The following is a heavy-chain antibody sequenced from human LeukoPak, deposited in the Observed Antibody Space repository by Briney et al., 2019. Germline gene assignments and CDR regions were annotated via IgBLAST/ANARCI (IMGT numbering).Heavy chain of an antibody. CDR1: GGTFSSYA. J-gene: IGHJ6*02. V-gene: IGHV1-69*13. CDR3: ASGDILTGYRYYYGMDV. CDR2: IIPIFGTA. D-gene: IGHD3-9*01. Sequence: GAPVKVSCKASGGTFSSYAISWVRQAPGQGLEWMGGIIPIFGTANYAQKFQGRVTITADESTSTAYMELSSLRSEDTAVYYCASGDILTGYRYYYGMDVWGQGTTVTVSS.